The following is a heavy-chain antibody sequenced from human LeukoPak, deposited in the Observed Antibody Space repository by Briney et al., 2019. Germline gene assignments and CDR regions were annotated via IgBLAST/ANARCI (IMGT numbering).Heavy chain of an antibody. V-gene: IGHV4-61*01. D-gene: IGHD3-3*01. CDR2: IYYSGST. J-gene: IGHJ4*02. CDR1: GYSISSGYY. Sequence: SETLSLTCVVSGYSISSGYYWGWIRQPPGKGLEWIGYIYYSGSTNYNPSLKSRVTISVDTSKNQFSQKLSSVPAADTAVYYCARVRYYDFWTRRYYFDNWVQGTVVTVSS. CDR3: ARVRYYDFWTRRYYFDN.